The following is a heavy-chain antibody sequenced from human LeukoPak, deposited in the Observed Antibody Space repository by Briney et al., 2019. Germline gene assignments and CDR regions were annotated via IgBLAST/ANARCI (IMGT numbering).Heavy chain of an antibody. V-gene: IGHV4-59*08. D-gene: IGHD3-10*01. CDR2: IYYSGST. Sequence: SETLSLTCTVSGGSISSYYWSWIRQPPGKGLEWIGYIYYSGSTNYNPSLKSRVTISVDTSKNQFSLKLSSVTAADTAVYYCARTRRGEYYYYYYGMDVWGQGTTVTVSS. CDR3: ARTRRGEYYYYYYGMDV. CDR1: GGSISSYY. J-gene: IGHJ6*02.